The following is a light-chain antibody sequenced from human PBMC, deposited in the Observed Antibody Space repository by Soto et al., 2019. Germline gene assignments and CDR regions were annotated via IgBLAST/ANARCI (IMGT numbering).Light chain of an antibody. Sequence: IGLTHSPGTLSVSSLEGARLSFMSSQFVTSGHLAWYQQKPGQAPRLLIYGASTRATGIPARFSGSGSGTEFTLTISSLQSEDFAVYFCQHYGSSPWTFGQGTKVDI. J-gene: IGKJ1*01. V-gene: IGKV3-20*01. CDR3: QHYGSSPWT. CDR1: QFVTSGH. CDR2: GAS.